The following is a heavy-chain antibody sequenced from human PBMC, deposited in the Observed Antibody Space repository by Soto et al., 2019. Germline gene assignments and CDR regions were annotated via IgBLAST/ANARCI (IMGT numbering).Heavy chain of an antibody. J-gene: IGHJ5*02. CDR1: GGSISSGDYY. CDR2: IYYSGST. CDR3: ARARPDGSRLDP. V-gene: IGHV4-30-4*01. D-gene: IGHD6-13*01. Sequence: QVQLQESGPGLVKPSQTLSLTCTVSGGSISSGDYYWSWIRQPPGKGLEWIGYIYYSGSTYYNPSPXSXXTITVDPSKNQFSLKLSSGTAGATAVYYGARARPDGSRLDPWGQGTLVTVSS.